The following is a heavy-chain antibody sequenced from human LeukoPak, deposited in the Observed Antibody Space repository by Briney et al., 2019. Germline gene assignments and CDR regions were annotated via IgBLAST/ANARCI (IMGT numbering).Heavy chain of an antibody. V-gene: IGHV3-23*01. CDR1: GFTFSSYA. CDR2: ISGSGGST. J-gene: IGHJ3*02. Sequence: GGSLRLSCAASGFTFSSYAMSWVRQVPGKGLEWVSAISGSGGSTYYADSVKGRFTISRDNSKNTLYLQMNSLRAEDTAVYYCARGTPYGSGSYSAFDIWGQGTMVTVSS. CDR3: ARGTPYGSGSYSAFDI. D-gene: IGHD3-10*01.